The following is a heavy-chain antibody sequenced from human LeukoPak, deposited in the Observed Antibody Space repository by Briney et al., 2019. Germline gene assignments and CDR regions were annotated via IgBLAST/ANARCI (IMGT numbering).Heavy chain of an antibody. CDR2: IWYHGNEI. Sequence: GGSLRLSCAATGLTFRDNGMHCGRTAPGKGLELVAVIWYHGNEIHYVDAVKGRFTISRDNFRNTLYLQMSSLRAEDSAVYYCVRGSGGNGYGYWGDNWGQGTLVTVSS. D-gene: IGHD5-12*01. J-gene: IGHJ4*02. V-gene: IGHV3-33*01. CDR3: VRGSGGNGYGYWGDN. CDR1: GLTFRDNG.